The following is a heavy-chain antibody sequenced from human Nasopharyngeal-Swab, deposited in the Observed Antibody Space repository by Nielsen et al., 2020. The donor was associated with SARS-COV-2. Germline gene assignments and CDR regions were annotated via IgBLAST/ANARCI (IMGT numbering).Heavy chain of an antibody. V-gene: IGHV4-30-4*01. D-gene: IGHD3-10*01. CDR2: IYYSGST. CDR1: GGSISSGDYY. J-gene: IGHJ6*02. Sequence: SETLSLTCTVSGGSISSGDYYWSWIRQPPGKGLEWIGYIYYSGSTYYNPSLKSRVTISVDTSKNQFSLKLSPVTAADTAVYYCARDRWFGEPDYYYYGMDVWGQGTTVTVSS. CDR3: ARDRWFGEPDYYYYGMDV.